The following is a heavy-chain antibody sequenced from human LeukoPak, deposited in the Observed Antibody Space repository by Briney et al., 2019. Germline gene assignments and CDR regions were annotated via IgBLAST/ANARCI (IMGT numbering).Heavy chain of an antibody. CDR3: ASDSSGYYYGYFDY. CDR1: GGTFSSYA. CDR2: IIPIFGTA. D-gene: IGHD3-22*01. V-gene: IGHV1-69*13. Sequence: SVKVSCKASGGTFSSYAISWVRQAPGQGLEWMGGIIPIFGTANYAQKFQGRVAITADESTSTAYMELSSLRSEDTAVYYCASDSSGYYYGYFDYWGQGTLVTVSS. J-gene: IGHJ4*02.